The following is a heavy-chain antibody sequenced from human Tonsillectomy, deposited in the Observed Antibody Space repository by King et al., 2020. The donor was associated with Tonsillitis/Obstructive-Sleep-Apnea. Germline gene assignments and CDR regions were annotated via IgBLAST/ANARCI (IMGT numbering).Heavy chain of an antibody. V-gene: IGHV1-2*05. Sequence: QLVQSGAEVKKPGASVKVSCKASGYTFTGYYMHWVRQAPGQGLEWMGRINPNSGGTNYAQKFQGRVTMTRDTSISTAYMELSRLRTDDTVVYYCAREVAGILDYFDYWGQGTLVTVSS. CDR2: INPNSGGT. J-gene: IGHJ4*02. CDR3: AREVAGILDYFDY. D-gene: IGHD6-19*01. CDR1: GYTFTGYY.